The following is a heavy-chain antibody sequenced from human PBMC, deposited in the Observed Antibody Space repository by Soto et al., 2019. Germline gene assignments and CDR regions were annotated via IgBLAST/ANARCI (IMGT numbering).Heavy chain of an antibody. V-gene: IGHV4-39*01. J-gene: IGHJ5*02. CDR2: IYYSGST. Sequence: QLQLQESGPGLVKPSETLSLTCTVSGGSISSSSYYWGWIRQPPGKGLEWIGSIYYSGSTYYNPSRKCRVTISVDTSKNQFSLKLSSVTAADTAVYYCARLPSYYDFWSPISGGWFDPWGQGTLVTVSS. CDR3: ARLPSYYDFWSPISGGWFDP. CDR1: GGSISSSSYY. D-gene: IGHD3-3*01.